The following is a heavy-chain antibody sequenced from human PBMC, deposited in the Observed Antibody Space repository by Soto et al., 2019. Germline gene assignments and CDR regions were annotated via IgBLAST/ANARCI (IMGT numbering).Heavy chain of an antibody. CDR2: IYPGDSDT. J-gene: IGHJ4*02. Sequence: VESLKVSCKGSGDSFATFCIGWVSQMPGKGLEWMGIIYPGDSDTRYSPSFQGQVTISADKSISTAYLQWNRLKASDTAMYYCARHGAYYYGSGSSFDYWGQGTLVTVSS. CDR1: GDSFATFC. V-gene: IGHV5-51*01. D-gene: IGHD3-10*01. CDR3: ARHGAYYYGSGSSFDY.